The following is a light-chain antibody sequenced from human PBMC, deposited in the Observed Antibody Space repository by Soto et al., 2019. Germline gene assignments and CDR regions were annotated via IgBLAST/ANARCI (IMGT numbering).Light chain of an antibody. CDR1: SSNIGSNT. V-gene: IGLV1-44*01. J-gene: IGLJ3*02. CDR3: AAWDDSPNGHWV. CDR2: SNN. Sequence: QLVLTQPPSASGTPGQRVTISCSGSSSNIGSNTVNWYQQLPGTAPKLLIYSNNQRPSGVPDRFSGSKSGTSASLAISGLQSEDEADYYCAAWDDSPNGHWVFGGGTKLTVL.